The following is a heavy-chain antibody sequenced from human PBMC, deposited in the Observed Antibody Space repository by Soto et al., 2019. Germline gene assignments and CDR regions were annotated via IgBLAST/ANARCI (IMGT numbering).Heavy chain of an antibody. J-gene: IGHJ4*02. CDR3: ALKGYYYDSSGYYFDY. CDR1: GFSLSTSGMC. V-gene: IGHV2-70*01. Sequence: SGPTLVNPTQTLTLTCTFSGFSLSTSGMCVSWIRQPPGKALEWLALIDWDDDKYYSTSLKTRLTISKDTSKNQVVLTMTNMDPVDTATYYRALKGYYYDSSGYYFDYWGQGTLVTVSS. CDR2: IDWDDDK. D-gene: IGHD3-22*01.